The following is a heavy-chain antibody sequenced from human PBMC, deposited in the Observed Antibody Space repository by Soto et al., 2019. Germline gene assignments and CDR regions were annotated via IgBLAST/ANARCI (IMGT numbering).Heavy chain of an antibody. V-gene: IGHV3-11*01. CDR2: ISSSGSTI. J-gene: IGHJ4*02. CDR3: ARESLGGYRLFDY. CDR1: GFTLSDYY. Sequence: PGGDLRHSCGASGFTLSDYYNSVIRQASGKGLEWVSYISSSGSTIYYADSVKGRFTISRDNAKNSLYLQMNSLRADGTAVYYCARESLGGYRLFDYWGQGTLVTVSS. D-gene: IGHD3-10*01.